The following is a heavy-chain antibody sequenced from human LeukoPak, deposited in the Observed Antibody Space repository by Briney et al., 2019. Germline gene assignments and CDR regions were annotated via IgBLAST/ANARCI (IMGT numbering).Heavy chain of an antibody. CDR3: ARTVGATGAFDI. J-gene: IGHJ3*02. Sequence: ASVNVSCKSSVYTFINYGLTWVRQARGQGFEWMGWISAYTGSTNYAQKLQGRVTMPTDPSTSTAYMDLRSLRSDDTAVYYCARTVGATGAFDIWGQGTMVIVSS. CDR1: VYTFINYG. CDR2: ISAYTGST. D-gene: IGHD1-26*01. V-gene: IGHV1-18*01.